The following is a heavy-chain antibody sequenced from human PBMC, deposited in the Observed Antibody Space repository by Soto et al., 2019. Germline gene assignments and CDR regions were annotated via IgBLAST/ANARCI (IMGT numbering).Heavy chain of an antibody. V-gene: IGHV4-4*02. J-gene: IGHJ4*02. CDR2: INHTEST. D-gene: IGHD4-17*01. Sequence: SETLSLTCAVSGDSISISFWCSCVRQPPGKGLEWIGEINHTESTVYNPSLKSRVTISVDKSKNQFSLNLASVTAADTAVYYCARYDFGTFDYWGRGILVTVSS. CDR1: GDSISISFW. CDR3: ARYDFGTFDY.